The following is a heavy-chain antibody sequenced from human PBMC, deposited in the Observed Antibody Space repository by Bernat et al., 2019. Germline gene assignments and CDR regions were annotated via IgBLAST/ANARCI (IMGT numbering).Heavy chain of an antibody. V-gene: IGHV1-2*04. Sequence: QVQLVQSGAEVKKPGASVTVSCKASQYTFTGYYLHWVRQAPGQGLEWMGWINPNSGATNYARKFQGWVTMTRDTSSSTAYMELSSLKSDDTAVYYCARGLQVQGMDVWGQGTTVTVSS. CDR1: QYTFTGYY. CDR3: ARGLQVQGMDV. D-gene: IGHD1-1*01. CDR2: INPNSGAT. J-gene: IGHJ6*02.